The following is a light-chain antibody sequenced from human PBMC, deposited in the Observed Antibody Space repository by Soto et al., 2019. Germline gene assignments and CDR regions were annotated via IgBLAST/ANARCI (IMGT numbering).Light chain of an antibody. Sequence: AIRMTQSPSSLSASVGDRVTMSCRASQGIRNDLAWYQQKAGKAPKLLIFASSNLQSGVPSRFSGSGSGTDFTLTISRLQPEDFAIYYCQHYANWPLTFGGGTKV. J-gene: IGKJ4*01. CDR2: ASS. CDR1: QGIRND. V-gene: IGKV1-6*01. CDR3: QHYANWPLT.